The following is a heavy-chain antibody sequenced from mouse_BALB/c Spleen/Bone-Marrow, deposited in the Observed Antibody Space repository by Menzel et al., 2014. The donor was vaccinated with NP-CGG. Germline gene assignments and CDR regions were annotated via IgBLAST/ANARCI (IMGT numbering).Heavy chain of an antibody. CDR1: GIDLSSHA. Sequence: EESGGRLVTPGIPQTFTCTVSGIDLSSHAMGWVRQAPGKGLEWIGIIYASGSTWYASWAKGRFTISKTSTTVDLKITSPTTEDTATYFCARGWTTTSNLWGQGTLVTVS. CDR2: IYASGST. CDR3: ARGWTTTSNL. J-gene: IGHJ3*02. V-gene: IGHV5-6-5*01. D-gene: IGHD1-1*01.